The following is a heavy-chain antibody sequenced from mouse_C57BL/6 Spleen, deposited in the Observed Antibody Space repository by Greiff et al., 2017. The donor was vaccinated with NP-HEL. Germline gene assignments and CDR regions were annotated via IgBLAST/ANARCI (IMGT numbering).Heavy chain of an antibody. CDR1: GYTFTDYE. Sequence: VQLQQSGAELVRPGASVTLSCKASGYTFTDYEMHWVKQTPVHGLEWIGAIDPETGGTAYNQKFKGKAILTADKSSSTAYMELRSLTSEDSAVYYCTRRWDPYWYFDVWGTGTTVTVSS. J-gene: IGHJ1*03. V-gene: IGHV1-15*01. CDR2: IDPETGGT. D-gene: IGHD4-1*01. CDR3: TRRWDPYWYFDV.